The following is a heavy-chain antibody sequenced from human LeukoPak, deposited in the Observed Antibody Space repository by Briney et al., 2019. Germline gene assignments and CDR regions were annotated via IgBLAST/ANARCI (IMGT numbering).Heavy chain of an antibody. CDR2: ISAYNGNT. D-gene: IGHD2-15*01. V-gene: IGHV1-18*01. CDR3: ARDFVGVCSGGSCYLDAFDI. Sequence: ASVKASXKASGYTFTNYGVSWVRQAPGQGLEWMGWISAYNGNTNYAQKLQGRVTTTTDTSTSTAYMELRSLRSDDTAVYYCARDFVGVCSGGSCYLDAFDIWGQGTMVTVSS. CDR1: GYTFTNYG. J-gene: IGHJ3*02.